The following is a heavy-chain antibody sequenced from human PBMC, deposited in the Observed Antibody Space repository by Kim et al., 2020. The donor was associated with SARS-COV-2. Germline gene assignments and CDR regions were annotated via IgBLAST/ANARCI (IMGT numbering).Heavy chain of an antibody. CDR2: IDPSDSYT. D-gene: IGHD3-10*01. J-gene: IGHJ5*02. CDR3: ARLGIRSGAGFGELNWFDP. CDR1: GYSFTSYW. Sequence: GESLKISCKGSGYSFTSYWISWVRQMPGKGLEWMGRIDPSDSYTNYSPSFQGHVTISADKSISTAYLQWSSLKASDTAMYYCARLGIRSGAGFGELNWFDPWGQGTLVTVSS. V-gene: IGHV5-10-1*01.